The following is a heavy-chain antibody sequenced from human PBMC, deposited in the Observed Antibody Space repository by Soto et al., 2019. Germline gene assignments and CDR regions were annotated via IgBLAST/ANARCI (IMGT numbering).Heavy chain of an antibody. CDR3: ATLRGYYYGMDV. CDR2: TYYRSKWYN. J-gene: IGHJ6*02. Sequence: PSQTLSLTCAISWDSVSSNSAAWNWIRHSPSRGLEWLGRTYYRSKWYNDYAVSVKSRITIKPDTSKKQFSLQLNSVTAEDTAVYYCATLRGYYYGMDVCGQGTTVTVSS. D-gene: IGHD1-26*01. V-gene: IGHV6-1*01. CDR1: WDSVSSNSAA.